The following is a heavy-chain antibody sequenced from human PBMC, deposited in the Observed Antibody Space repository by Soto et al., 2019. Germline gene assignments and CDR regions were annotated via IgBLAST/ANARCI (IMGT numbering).Heavy chain of an antibody. CDR3: ARDRYSVLRFLEWSAEGYYYYGVDV. V-gene: IGHV1-18*04. Sequence: GASVKVSCKASGYTFTSYGISWVRQAPGQGLEWMGWISAYNGSTNYAQKLQGRVTMTTDTSTSTAYMELRSLRSDDTAVYYCARDRYSVLRFLEWSAEGYYYYGVDVWGQGTTVTVSS. CDR1: GYTFTSYG. J-gene: IGHJ6*02. D-gene: IGHD3-3*01. CDR2: ISAYNGST.